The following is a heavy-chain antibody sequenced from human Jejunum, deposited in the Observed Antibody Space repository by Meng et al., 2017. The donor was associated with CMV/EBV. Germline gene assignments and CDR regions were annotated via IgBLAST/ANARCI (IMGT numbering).Heavy chain of an antibody. CDR2: ISSYNGNT. CDR3: ARGHYYHFYYYMDV. V-gene: IGHV1-18*01. Sequence: GYRFASYGISWVRQAPGQGLEWMGWISSYNGNTNYAQKFQGRVTMTTDTSTSTAYMDLRSLRFDDTAVYYCARGHYYHFYYYMDVWGQGTTVTVSS. CDR1: GYRFASYG. D-gene: IGHD3-10*01. J-gene: IGHJ6*02.